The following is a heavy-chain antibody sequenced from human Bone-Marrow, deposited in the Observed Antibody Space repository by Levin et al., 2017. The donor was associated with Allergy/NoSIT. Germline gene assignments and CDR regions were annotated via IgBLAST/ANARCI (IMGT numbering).Heavy chain of an antibody. CDR3: AKERGAGAWYFDY. CDR2: INPNSGVT. Sequence: ASVKVSCRPSGYTFTGYWMHWVRQAPGQGLEWVGRINPNSGVTNYARKFQGRVTVTRDTSISTAYMELSRLRSDDTAVYYCAKERGAGAWYFDYWGQGTLVTVSS. CDR1: GYTFTGYW. D-gene: IGHD2-15*01. V-gene: IGHV1-2*06. J-gene: IGHJ4*02.